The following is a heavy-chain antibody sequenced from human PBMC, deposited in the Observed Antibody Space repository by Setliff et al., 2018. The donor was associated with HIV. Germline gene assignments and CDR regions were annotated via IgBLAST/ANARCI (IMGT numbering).Heavy chain of an antibody. Sequence: KTSDTLSLTCSVPGVSISSGYYWAWIRQPPGKGLEWIGYIYHAGNTYYNPSLKSRVTISVDTSKNQISLRLNSLTAADTAVYYCARGTTLNVVPDAFDIWGQGTMVTVSS. CDR1: GVSISSGYY. J-gene: IGHJ3*02. CDR2: IYHAGNT. V-gene: IGHV4-38-2*02. CDR3: ARGTTLNVVPDAFDI. D-gene: IGHD4-17*01.